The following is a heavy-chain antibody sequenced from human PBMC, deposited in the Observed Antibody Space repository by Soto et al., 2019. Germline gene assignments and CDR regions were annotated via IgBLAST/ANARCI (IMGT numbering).Heavy chain of an antibody. CDR3: ARDRCTTDRCYTHHFDV. CDR1: GYTFTSYG. Sequence: QVQVVQSGGEVTKPGASVKVSCKSSGYTFTSYGVSWVRQAPGQGLEGLGWISVYTGNTKHAQTFQDRVTLTTEASTSTAYMELRSMRSDDTAVYYCARDRCTTDRCYTHHFDVWGQGTTVTVSS. V-gene: IGHV1-18*04. D-gene: IGHD2-8*01. J-gene: IGHJ6*02. CDR2: ISVYTGNT.